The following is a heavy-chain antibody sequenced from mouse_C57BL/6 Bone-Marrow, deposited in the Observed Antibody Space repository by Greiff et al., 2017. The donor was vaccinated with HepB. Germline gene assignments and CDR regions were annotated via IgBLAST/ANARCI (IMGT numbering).Heavy chain of an antibody. Sequence: QVQLQQSGAELARPGASVKLSCKASGYTFTSYGISWVKQRTGQGLEWIGEIYPRSGNTYYNEKFKGKATLTADKSSSTAYMELRSLTSEDSAVYFCARGEILFAYYYGSSLDYWGQGTTLTVSS. CDR3: ARGEILFAYYYGSSLDY. CDR1: GYTFTSYG. V-gene: IGHV1-81*01. D-gene: IGHD1-1*01. CDR2: IYPRSGNT. J-gene: IGHJ2*01.